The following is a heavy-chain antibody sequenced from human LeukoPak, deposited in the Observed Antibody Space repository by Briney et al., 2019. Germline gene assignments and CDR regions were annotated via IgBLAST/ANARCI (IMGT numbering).Heavy chain of an antibody. Sequence: GGSLRLSCAASGFTFSSYGMHWVRQAPGKGLEWVAFIWYDGSNKYYADSVKGRFTISRDNSKNTLYLQMNSLRAEDTAVYYCASHYDSSGFDYWGQGTLVTVSS. D-gene: IGHD3-22*01. CDR1: GFTFSSYG. CDR2: IWYDGSNK. CDR3: ASHYDSSGFDY. V-gene: IGHV3-33*01. J-gene: IGHJ4*02.